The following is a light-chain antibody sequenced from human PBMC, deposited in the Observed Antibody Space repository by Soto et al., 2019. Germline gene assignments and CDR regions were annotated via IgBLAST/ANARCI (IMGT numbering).Light chain of an antibody. CDR1: SSDVAIYNL. V-gene: IGLV2-23*02. Sequence: QSAPIQPASVSGSPGQSVTISCIGTSSDVAIYNLVSWYQQYPGKAPKLILYEVSKWPSGISHRFSGSKSGNTASLTISGLQAEDEADYYCCSFAGSRTWVFGGRTKLTVL. CDR3: CSFAGSRTWV. CDR2: EVS. J-gene: IGLJ3*02.